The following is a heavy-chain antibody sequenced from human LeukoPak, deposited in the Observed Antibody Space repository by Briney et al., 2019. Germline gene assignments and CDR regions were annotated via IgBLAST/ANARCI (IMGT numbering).Heavy chain of an antibody. CDR1: GGTVGSYA. D-gene: IGHD2/OR15-2a*01. V-gene: IGHV1-69*13. J-gene: IGHJ4*02. CDR3: ARTMIRGINPSPFPF. Sequence: ASVKVSCKASGGTVGSYAITWVRQVPGQGLEWMGGIIPFFPTTHFAQKFKGRLTLSANSSTATVYMELNSLTSDDTAVYFCARTMIRGINPSPFPFWGQGTSVIVSS. CDR2: IIPFFPTT.